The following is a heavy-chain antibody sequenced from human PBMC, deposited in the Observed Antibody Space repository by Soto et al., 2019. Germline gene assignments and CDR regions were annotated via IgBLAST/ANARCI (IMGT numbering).Heavy chain of an antibody. V-gene: IGHV5-10-1*01. CDR1: AYSFTSYW. CDR3: ARHQAGIYPRFDY. Sequence: GESLKISCQASAYSFTSYWISWVRQMPGKGLEWMGKINPTDSYVNYSPSFQGHVTISTDKSISTAYLQWSSLKASDTAIYFCARHQAGIYPRFDYWGQGTLVTVSS. D-gene: IGHD1-26*01. J-gene: IGHJ4*02. CDR2: INPTDSYV.